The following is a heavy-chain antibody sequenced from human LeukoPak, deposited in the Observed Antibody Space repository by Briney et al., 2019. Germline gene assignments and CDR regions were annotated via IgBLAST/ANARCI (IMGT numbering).Heavy chain of an antibody. D-gene: IGHD3-16*01. Sequence: GGSLRLSCAASGFTFSNAWMGWVRQVPGKGPEGVGRIKKKADGGTIDYAEPVKDRFIISRDDSKNMLYLQMNSLKTEDTAVYYCVPDTSPHWVFDYWGQGTLVTVSS. CDR1: GFTFSNAW. CDR2: IKKKADGGTI. J-gene: IGHJ4*02. CDR3: VPDTSPHWVFDY. V-gene: IGHV3-15*01.